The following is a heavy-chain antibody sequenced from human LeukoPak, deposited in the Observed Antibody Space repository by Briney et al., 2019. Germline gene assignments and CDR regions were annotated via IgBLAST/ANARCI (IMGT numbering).Heavy chain of an antibody. Sequence: PGGSLRLSCAASGFTFDDYGMSWVRQAPGKGLEWVSGINWNGGSTGYADSVEGRFTISRDNAKNSLYLQMNSLRAEDTALYYCARVEVRVWFGELWRWNNDYYYYYMDVWGKGTTVTVSS. CDR2: INWNGGST. D-gene: IGHD3-10*01. J-gene: IGHJ6*03. V-gene: IGHV3-20*04. CDR1: GFTFDDYG. CDR3: ARVEVRVWFGELWRWNNDYYYYYMDV.